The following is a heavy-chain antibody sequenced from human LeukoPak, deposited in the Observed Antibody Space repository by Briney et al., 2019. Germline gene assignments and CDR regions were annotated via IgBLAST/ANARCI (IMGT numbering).Heavy chain of an antibody. CDR1: GDSVTGYF. D-gene: IGHD2-15*01. V-gene: IGHV4-59*02. CDR2: IYKIGTT. Sequence: SETLSLTCTVFGDSVTGYFLNWVRQPPGKGLEWIGHIYKIGTTNYNPSLKSRLTISADTPKNQFSLQLRSVTAADTAVYYCVIGVGWQPDYWGQGALVTVSS. CDR3: VIGVGWQPDY. J-gene: IGHJ4*02.